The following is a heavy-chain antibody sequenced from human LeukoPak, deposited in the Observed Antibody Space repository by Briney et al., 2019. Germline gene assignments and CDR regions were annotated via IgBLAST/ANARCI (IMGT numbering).Heavy chain of an antibody. D-gene: IGHD3-16*01. CDR1: GFTLSRYR. V-gene: IGHV3-74*01. J-gene: IGHJ4*02. CDR2: IEPDGSRI. Sequence: GGSLRLSCAASGFTLSRYRMHWVRQVPGKGLVWVSRIEPDGSRITYADSLKGRFTMSRDNAKNTLYLQMNSLRAEDTAVYYCARDFAGGDDYWGQGTLVTVSS. CDR3: ARDFAGGDDY.